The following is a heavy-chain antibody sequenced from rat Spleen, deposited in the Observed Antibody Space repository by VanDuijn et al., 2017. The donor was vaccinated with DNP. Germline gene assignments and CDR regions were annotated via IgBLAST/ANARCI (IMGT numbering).Heavy chain of an antibody. D-gene: IGHD1-2*01. Sequence: EVQLVESGGGLVQPGRSLKLSCAASGFTFSDYYMAWVRQAPTRGLEWVAYIGSDGYAPYYPDSVKGRFTISRDNAENTVYLRMNSLRSEDTATYYCASWSPIAPISTSNYWGQGVMVTVSS. J-gene: IGHJ2*01. CDR1: GFTFSDYY. V-gene: IGHV5-25*01. CDR3: ASWSPIAPISTSNY. CDR2: IGSDGYAP.